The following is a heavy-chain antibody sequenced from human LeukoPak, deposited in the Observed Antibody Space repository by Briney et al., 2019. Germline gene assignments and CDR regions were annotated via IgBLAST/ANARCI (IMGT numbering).Heavy chain of an antibody. D-gene: IGHD2-15*01. V-gene: IGHV1-2*02. CDR2: INPNSGGT. CDR3: ARRVDGNWFDP. Sequence: ASVKVSCKASGYTFTGYYIHWVRQAPGQGLEWMGWINPNSGGTKYTQKFQGRVTMTRDTSISTAYMELSRLRSDDTAVYYCARRVDGNWFDPWGQGTLVTVSS. CDR1: GYTFTGYY. J-gene: IGHJ5*02.